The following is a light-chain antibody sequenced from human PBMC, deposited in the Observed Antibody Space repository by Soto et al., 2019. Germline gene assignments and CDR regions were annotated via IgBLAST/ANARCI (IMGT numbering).Light chain of an antibody. V-gene: IGLV2-14*01. CDR2: EVT. CDR3: SSHTSGSTRV. J-gene: IGLJ1*01. CDR1: FSDVGGYDY. Sequence: QAASVSGSPGQSIAISCTGTFSDVGGYDYVSWYQQHPDKAPKLMIYEVTKRPSGVSNRFSGSKSGNTASLTISGLQPEDEADYYCSSHTSGSTRVFGSGTKVTVL.